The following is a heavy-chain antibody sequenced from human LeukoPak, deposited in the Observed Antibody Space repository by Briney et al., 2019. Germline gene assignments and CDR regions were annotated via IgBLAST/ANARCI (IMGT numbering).Heavy chain of an antibody. CDR3: AKRADSSAHSFDY. Sequence: GRSLRLACAASGFSFSRYGMKWVRQPPGKGLEWQYNISSSDSTKYYADYVKGRFTISRENAKNSLYLQMDSLRGEDTAVYYCAKRADSSAHSFDYWGQGTLVTVSS. CDR2: ISSSDSTK. D-gene: IGHD3-22*01. V-gene: IGHV3-48*04. J-gene: IGHJ4*02. CDR1: GFSFSRYG.